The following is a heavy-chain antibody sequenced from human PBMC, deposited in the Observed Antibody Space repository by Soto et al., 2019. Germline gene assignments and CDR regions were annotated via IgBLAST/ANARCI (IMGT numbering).Heavy chain of an antibody. CDR2: INGDGSSR. D-gene: IGHD3-3*01. CDR3: ASDFDWYLDA. CDR1: GFTASNFW. J-gene: IGHJ2*01. V-gene: IGHV3-74*03. Sequence: VESGGGVFQSGGSLRLSCAASGFTASNFWVHWVRQPPGKGLVWVARINGDGSSRTYADSVKGRLTISRDNAKNMLFLDMKSLRVEDTAVYYCASDFDWYLDAWGRCTLVTVSS.